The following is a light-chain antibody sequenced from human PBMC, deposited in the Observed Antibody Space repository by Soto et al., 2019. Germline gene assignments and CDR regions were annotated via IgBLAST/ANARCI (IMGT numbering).Light chain of an antibody. CDR2: GAS. V-gene: IGKV3-15*01. CDR1: QSVSGN. CDR3: QQYNNWTPLT. J-gene: IGKJ4*01. Sequence: EIVMTQSPATLSVSPGERATLACRASQSVSGNLAWYQQKPGQAPRLLIYGASTRATGIPARFRGSGSGTAVTLTISSRQSEDLAVYYCQQYNNWTPLTVGGGTKVEIK.